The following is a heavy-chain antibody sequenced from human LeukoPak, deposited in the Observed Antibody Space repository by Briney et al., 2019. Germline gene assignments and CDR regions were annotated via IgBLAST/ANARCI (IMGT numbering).Heavy chain of an antibody. Sequence: SETLSLTCTVSGGSISSSSYYWGWIRQPPGKGLEWIGSIYYSGNTYYNPSLKSRVTISVDTSKNQFSLKLRSVTAADPAVYYCARLFGDTAMVFSPHAFDIWGQGTMVTVSS. CDR1: GGSISSSSYY. J-gene: IGHJ3*02. D-gene: IGHD5-18*01. CDR2: IYYSGNT. V-gene: IGHV4-39*01. CDR3: ARLFGDTAMVFSPHAFDI.